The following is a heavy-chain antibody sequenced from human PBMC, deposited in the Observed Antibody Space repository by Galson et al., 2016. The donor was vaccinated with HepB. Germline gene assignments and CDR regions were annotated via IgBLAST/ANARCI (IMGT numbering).Heavy chain of an antibody. Sequence: ETLSLTCTVSGGSISPYYWNWIRQPPGKRLEWIGYIYYTGNTNYNPSLKSRVTISLDTSNNQVSLRLSSVTAADTAVYYCARDISLAGYGNAYVDLWGQGTLVTVSS. J-gene: IGHJ4*02. CDR2: IYYTGNT. CDR1: GGSISPYY. CDR3: ARDISLAGYGNAYVDL. V-gene: IGHV4-59*01. D-gene: IGHD3-9*01.